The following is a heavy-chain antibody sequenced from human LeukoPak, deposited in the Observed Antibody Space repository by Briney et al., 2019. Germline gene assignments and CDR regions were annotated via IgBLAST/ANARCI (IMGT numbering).Heavy chain of an antibody. CDR2: IYYSGST. D-gene: IGHD2-2*02. CDR3: ARSYCSSTSCYTVGWFDP. J-gene: IGHJ5*02. V-gene: IGHV4-31*03. Sequence: PSETLSLTCTVSGGSISSGGYYWSWIRQRPGKGLEWIGYIYYSGSTYYNPSLKSRVTISVDTSKNQFSLKLSSVTAADTAVYYCARSYCSSTSCYTVGWFDPWGQGTLVTVSS. CDR1: GGSISSGGYY.